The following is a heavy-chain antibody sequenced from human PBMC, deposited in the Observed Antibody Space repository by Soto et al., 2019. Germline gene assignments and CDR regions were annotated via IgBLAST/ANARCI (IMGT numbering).Heavy chain of an antibody. J-gene: IGHJ4*02. D-gene: IGHD3-9*01. Sequence: SETLSLTCAVSGGAISGRSNYWGWIRQPPGKGLEYIGSIYSGGSTYYNPSLKSRVTLSVDATQNQFSLRLTSVTAADTAVYYCARRHSATWLFDYRGLGTLVTVSS. V-gene: IGHV4-39*01. CDR3: ARRHSATWLFDY. CDR2: IYSGGST. CDR1: GGAISGRSNY.